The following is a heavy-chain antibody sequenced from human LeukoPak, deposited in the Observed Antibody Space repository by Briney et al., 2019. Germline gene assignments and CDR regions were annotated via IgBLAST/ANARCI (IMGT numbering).Heavy chain of an antibody. D-gene: IGHD3-22*01. J-gene: IGHJ4*02. CDR2: IKQDGSEK. CDR1: GFTFSSYW. CDR3: ARGGYYYDSSGYYTS. V-gene: IGHV3-7*01. Sequence: GGSLRLSCAASGFTFSSYWMSWVRQAPGKGLEWVANIKQDGSEKYYVDSVKGRFAISRDNAKNSLYLQMNSLRAEDTAVYYCARGGYYYDSSGYYTSWGQGTLVAVSS.